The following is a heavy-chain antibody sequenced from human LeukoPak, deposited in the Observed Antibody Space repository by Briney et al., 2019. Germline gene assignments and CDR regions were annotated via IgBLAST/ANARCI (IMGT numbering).Heavy chain of an antibody. Sequence: GGSLRLSCAASGFTFSRYDMHWVRQATGKGLEWVSAIGTAGDTYYPGSVKGRFTISRKNAKNSLYLQMNSLRAGDTAVYYCARSLPYSSGPLSSMDVWGQGTTVTVSS. D-gene: IGHD6-19*01. V-gene: IGHV3-13*01. CDR3: ARSLPYSSGPLSSMDV. CDR1: GFTFSRYD. CDR2: IGTAGDT. J-gene: IGHJ6*02.